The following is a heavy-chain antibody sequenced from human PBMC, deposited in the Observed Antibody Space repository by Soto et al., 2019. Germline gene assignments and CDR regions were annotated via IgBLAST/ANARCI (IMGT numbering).Heavy chain of an antibody. Sequence: SETLSLTCTVSGGSISSYYWSWIRQPPGKGLEWIGYIYYSGSTNYNPSLKSRVTISVDTSKNQFSLKLSSVTAADTAVYYCARFLGYCSGGSCDIFDYWGQGTLVTVS. CDR2: IYYSGST. CDR1: GGSISSYY. D-gene: IGHD2-15*01. J-gene: IGHJ4*02. CDR3: ARFLGYCSGGSCDIFDY. V-gene: IGHV4-59*01.